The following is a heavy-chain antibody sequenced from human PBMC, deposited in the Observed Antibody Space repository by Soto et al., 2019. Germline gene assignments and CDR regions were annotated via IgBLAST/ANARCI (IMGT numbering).Heavy chain of an antibody. D-gene: IGHD6-6*01. V-gene: IGHV1-3*01. CDR1: GYTFSTYA. J-gene: IGHJ6*03. CDR2: INAGNGNT. Sequence: QVQLVQSGAEVKKPGASVKVSCKASGYTFSTYAMHWVRQAPGQRLEWMGWINAGNGNTKYSQKFQGRVTITRDTSASTAYMELSSLRSGDTAMYYCARGSIAVPKIYHYYYMDFWGKGTTVTVSS. CDR3: ARGSIAVPKIYHYYYMDF.